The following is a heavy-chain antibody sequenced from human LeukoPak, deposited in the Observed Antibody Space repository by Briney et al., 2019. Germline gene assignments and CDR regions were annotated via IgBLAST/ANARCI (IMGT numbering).Heavy chain of an antibody. D-gene: IGHD4-17*01. CDR1: EYTFSSYS. CDR2: INAGKGNT. J-gene: IGHJ4*02. Sequence: ASVKVSCKAFEYTFSSYSIHWVRQAPGQRLEWMGWINAGKGNTKYSQNLQGRVTVTGDTSASTAYMELSSLTSEDTAVYYCARDGRTTVYDYWGQGTLVTVSS. CDR3: ARDGRTTVYDY. V-gene: IGHV1-3*01.